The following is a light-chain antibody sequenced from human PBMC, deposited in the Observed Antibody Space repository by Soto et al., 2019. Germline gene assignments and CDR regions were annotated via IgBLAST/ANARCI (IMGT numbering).Light chain of an antibody. CDR3: MQALQTPWT. CDR2: LGS. J-gene: IGKJ1*01. V-gene: IGKV2-28*01. CDR1: QSLLHTNAYNY. Sequence: DIVMTQSPLSLPVTPGEPASISCRSGQSLLHTNAYNYLDWYLQKPGQSPQLLIYLGSNRASGVPDRFSGSGSGTDFTLKISRVEAEDVGVYYCMQALQTPWTFGQGTKVEIK.